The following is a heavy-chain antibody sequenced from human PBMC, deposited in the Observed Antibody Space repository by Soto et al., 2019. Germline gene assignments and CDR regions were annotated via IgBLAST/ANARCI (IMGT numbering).Heavy chain of an antibody. Sequence: QVQLVQSGAEVKKPGSSVKVSCKASGGTFSSYAISWVRQAPGQGLEWMGGIIPIFGTANYAQKFQGRVTITRTESPSTAYRDLGSLRPEDTAWYYVAGDPENRSSSWPAYYYGMDVWGQGTPFTASS. J-gene: IGHJ6*02. D-gene: IGHD6-6*01. CDR1: GGTFSSYA. CDR2: IIPIFGTA. V-gene: IGHV1-69*05. CDR3: AGDPENRSSSWPAYYYGMDV.